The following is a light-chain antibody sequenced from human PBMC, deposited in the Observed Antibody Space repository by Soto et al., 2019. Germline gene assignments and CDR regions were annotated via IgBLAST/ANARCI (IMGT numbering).Light chain of an antibody. V-gene: IGLV2-11*01. J-gene: IGLJ1*01. CDR2: DVT. Sequence: QSVLTQPRSVSGSPGQSVTIPCTGTSSDVGGYNYVSWYQHHPGKAPKLMIYDVTKRPSGVRDRFSASKSGNTASLTISGLQAEDEADYYCCSSGGSPTYVFGTGTKVTVL. CDR3: CSSGGSPTYV. CDR1: SSDVGGYNY.